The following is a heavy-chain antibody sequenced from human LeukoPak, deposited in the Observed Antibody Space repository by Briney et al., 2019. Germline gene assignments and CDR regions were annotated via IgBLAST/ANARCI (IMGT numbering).Heavy chain of an antibody. D-gene: IGHD6-19*01. CDR2: INYSGST. CDR3: ARGLAVAGRYYYYGMDV. Sequence: SETLSLTCAVYGGSFSVYYWSWIRQPPGKGLEWSGEINYSGSTNYNPFLKSRVTISEDTTKNQFSLKLSSVAAADTAVYYCARGLAVAGRYYYYGMDVWGKGTTVTISS. CDR1: GGSFSVYY. J-gene: IGHJ6*04. V-gene: IGHV4-34*01.